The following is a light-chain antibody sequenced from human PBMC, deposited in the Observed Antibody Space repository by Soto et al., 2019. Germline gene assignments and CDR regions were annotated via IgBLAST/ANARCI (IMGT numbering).Light chain of an antibody. J-gene: IGKJ1*01. CDR2: LGS. Sequence: DIVMTQSPLSLPVTPGEPASISCRSSQSLLHSNGYNYLDWYLQKPGQSPQLLIYLGSNRASGVTDRFSGSGSGTDCTLKISRVEAEDVGIYYCMQAIQTPWTFGQGTKVEIK. CDR1: QSLLHSNGYNY. V-gene: IGKV2-28*01. CDR3: MQAIQTPWT.